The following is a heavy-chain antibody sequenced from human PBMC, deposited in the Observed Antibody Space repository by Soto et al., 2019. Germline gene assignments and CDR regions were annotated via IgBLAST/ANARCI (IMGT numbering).Heavy chain of an antibody. Sequence: QLQLQESGPGLVKPSETLSLTCTVSGGSTSSNSFYWVWIRQPPGTGLEWIGTIFYSGGTYYNPSLKSRLTISVDTSKDRFSLSLTSVTAADTAVYYCASQSTVLSGSIEFWGQGTLVTVSS. V-gene: IGHV4-39*01. CDR3: ASQSTVLSGSIEF. CDR2: IFYSGGT. J-gene: IGHJ4*02. CDR1: GGSTSSNSFY. D-gene: IGHD1-26*01.